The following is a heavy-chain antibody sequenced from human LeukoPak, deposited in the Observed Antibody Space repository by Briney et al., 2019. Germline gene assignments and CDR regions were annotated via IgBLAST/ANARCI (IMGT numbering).Heavy chain of an antibody. CDR2: INWNGGST. V-gene: IGHV3-20*04. CDR1: GFXFDDYG. Sequence: GGSLRLSCADSGFXFDDYGITWVRQAPGTGREWLFRINWNGGSTGYADSVKGRFTISRDNAKNSLHLQMSSLRAEDTAVYYCARGVGYCRSSSCYAGIYFDYWGQGTLVTVSS. CDR3: ARGVGYCRSSSCYAGIYFDY. J-gene: IGHJ4*02. D-gene: IGHD2-2*01.